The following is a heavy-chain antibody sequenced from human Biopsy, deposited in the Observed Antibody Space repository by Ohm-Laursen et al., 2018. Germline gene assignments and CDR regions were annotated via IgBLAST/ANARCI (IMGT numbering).Heavy chain of an antibody. D-gene: IGHD3-22*01. CDR3: ARDRGYYSDRTVPGYFDL. Sequence: PGTLFLTCTVSGDSISSYYWSWIRQPPGKGWQWIGYVYYTGSTDYNPSLQSRVIISVDTSKNHFPLRSRSVTPADTAIYYCARDRGYYSDRTVPGYFDLWGRGTLVTVSS. CDR1: GDSISSYY. V-gene: IGHV4-59*01. J-gene: IGHJ2*01. CDR2: VYYTGST.